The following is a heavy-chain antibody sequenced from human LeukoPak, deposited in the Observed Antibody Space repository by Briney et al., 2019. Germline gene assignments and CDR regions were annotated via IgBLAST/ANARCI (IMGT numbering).Heavy chain of an antibody. CDR2: ISSSGSTI. Sequence: GGSLRLSCAASGFTFSDYYMSWIRQAPGKGLEWVSYISSSGSTIYYADSVEGRFTISRDNAKNSLYLQMNSLRAEDTAVYYCARVRYSGYDTAAFDIWGQGTMVTVSS. CDR3: ARVRYSGYDTAAFDI. CDR1: GFTFSDYY. J-gene: IGHJ3*02. D-gene: IGHD5-12*01. V-gene: IGHV3-11*04.